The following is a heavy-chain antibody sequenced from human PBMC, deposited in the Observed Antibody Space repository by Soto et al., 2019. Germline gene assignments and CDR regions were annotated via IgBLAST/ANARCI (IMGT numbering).Heavy chain of an antibody. Sequence: QLQLQESGPGLVKPSETLSLTCTVSGGSISSSSYYWGWIRQPPGKGLEWIGSIYYSGSTYYNPSLKSRVPISVDPSKNQFSLKLSSVTAADTAVYYCARQGVYDSSGPDSDYWGQGTLVTVSS. CDR1: GGSISSSSYY. V-gene: IGHV4-39*01. CDR3: ARQGVYDSSGPDSDY. J-gene: IGHJ4*02. D-gene: IGHD3-22*01. CDR2: IYYSGST.